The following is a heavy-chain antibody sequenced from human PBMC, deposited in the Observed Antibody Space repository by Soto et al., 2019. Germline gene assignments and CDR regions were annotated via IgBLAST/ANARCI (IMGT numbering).Heavy chain of an antibody. D-gene: IGHD6-13*01. J-gene: IGHJ6*02. CDR3: AKDTISSSWYPPGMDV. CDR2: ISWDGGST. V-gene: IGHV3-43*01. CDR1: GFTFDDYT. Sequence: GGSLRLSCAASGFTFDDYTMHWVRQAPGKGLEWVSLISWDGGSTYYADSVKGRFTISRDNSKNSLYLQMNSLRTEDTALYYCAKDTISSSWYPPGMDVWGQGTTVTVSS.